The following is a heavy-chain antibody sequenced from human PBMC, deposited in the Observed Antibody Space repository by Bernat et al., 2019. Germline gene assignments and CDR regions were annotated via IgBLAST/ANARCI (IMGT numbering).Heavy chain of an antibody. Sequence: QLQLQESGPGLVKPSETLSLTCTVSGGSISSSSYYWGWIRQPPGKGLEWIGSIYYSGSTYYNPSLKSRVTISVDTSKNQFSLKLSSVTAADTAVYYCARQMYYYESSGYYYHSDAFDIWGKGTMVTVSS. CDR2: IYYSGST. D-gene: IGHD3-22*01. V-gene: IGHV4-39*01. CDR3: ARQMYYYESSGYYYHSDAFDI. CDR1: GGSISSSSYY. J-gene: IGHJ3*02.